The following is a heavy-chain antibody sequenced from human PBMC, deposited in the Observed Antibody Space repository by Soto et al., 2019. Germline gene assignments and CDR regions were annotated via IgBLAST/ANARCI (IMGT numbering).Heavy chain of an antibody. V-gene: IGHV4-34*01. CDR1: GGSFSGYY. Sequence: TSETLSLTCAFYGGSFSGYYWSWIRQPPGKGLECIGEINHSGSTNYNPSLKSRISISVDTSKNQFSLNLGSVTAADTAVYYCARVGRITMARGLTKYYHYGMDVWGQGTTVTVSS. D-gene: IGHD3-10*01. CDR3: ARVGRITMARGLTKYYHYGMDV. CDR2: INHSGST. J-gene: IGHJ6*02.